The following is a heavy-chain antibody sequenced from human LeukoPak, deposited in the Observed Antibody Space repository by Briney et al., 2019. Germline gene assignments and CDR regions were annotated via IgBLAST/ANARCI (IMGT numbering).Heavy chain of an antibody. CDR3: ARETYSNILTGTDY. J-gene: IGHJ4*02. Sequence: WIRQSPSRGLEWLGWISTYDDNIKYAQSLQGRLTLTIDTSTSTAYMELRSLTSDDTAVYYCARETYSNILTGTDYWGPGTLVTVSS. CDR2: ISTYDDNI. D-gene: IGHD3-9*01. V-gene: IGHV1-18*01.